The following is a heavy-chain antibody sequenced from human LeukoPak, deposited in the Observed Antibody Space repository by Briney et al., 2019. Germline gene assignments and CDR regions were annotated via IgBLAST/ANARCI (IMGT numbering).Heavy chain of an antibody. Sequence: SQTLSLTCTVSGGSISSGSYYWSWIRQPPGKGLEWIGYIYYSGSTNYNPSLKSRVTISVDTSKNQFSLKLSSVTAADTAVYYCASGRDGYNYEGCWGQGTLVTVSS. D-gene: IGHD5-24*01. CDR3: ASGRDGYNYEGC. CDR2: IYYSGST. V-gene: IGHV4-61*01. CDR1: GGSISSGSYY. J-gene: IGHJ4*02.